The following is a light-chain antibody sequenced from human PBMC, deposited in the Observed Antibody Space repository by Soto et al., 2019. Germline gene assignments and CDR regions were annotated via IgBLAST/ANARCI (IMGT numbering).Light chain of an antibody. J-gene: IGKJ3*01. CDR3: QHQFNWHLT. V-gene: IGKV3-11*01. CDR1: QSVRNY. Sequence: EIVLTQSPATLSLSPGERATLSCRASQSVRNYLAWYQQKPGQSPRLLIYDTSNRATDVPARFSGSGSGTDFTLTISRLEPNDFAVYFCQHQFNWHLTFGPGTKLDIK. CDR2: DTS.